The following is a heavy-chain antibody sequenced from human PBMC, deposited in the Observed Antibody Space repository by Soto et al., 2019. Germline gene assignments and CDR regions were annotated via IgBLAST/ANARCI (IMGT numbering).Heavy chain of an antibody. Sequence: QVQLVQSGAEVKKPGASVKVSCKASGYTFTSYGISWVRQAPGQGLEWMGWISAYNGNTNYAQKFQGRVTITADESTSTAYMELSSLRSEDTAVYYCARVPDYSNLPVGWWFDYWGQGTLVTVSS. D-gene: IGHD4-4*01. CDR1: GYTFTSYG. J-gene: IGHJ4*02. CDR2: ISAYNGNT. CDR3: ARVPDYSNLPVGWWFDY. V-gene: IGHV1-18*01.